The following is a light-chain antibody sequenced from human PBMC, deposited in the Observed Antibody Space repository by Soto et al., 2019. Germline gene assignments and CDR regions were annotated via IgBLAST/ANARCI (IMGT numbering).Light chain of an antibody. Sequence: DIQMTQSPSTLSASVGDRVTITCRASQSVSSWLAWYQQKPGKAPKLLIYKASSLESGVPSRFSGSESGTELTLTISSLQPDDFATYYCQQYSGYSLTFGGGTKVEIK. CDR1: QSVSSW. CDR2: KAS. V-gene: IGKV1-5*03. J-gene: IGKJ4*01. CDR3: QQYSGYSLT.